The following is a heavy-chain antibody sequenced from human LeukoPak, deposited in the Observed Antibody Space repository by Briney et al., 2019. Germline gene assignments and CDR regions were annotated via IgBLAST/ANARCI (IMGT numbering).Heavy chain of an antibody. Sequence: ASVKFSCRASGYSITSYDINWVGQAAGQGLEWVGWMNSNSGNTGYARKFQGRVTLTRDTSINTAYMEVNSLTSEDTAVYYCARGGALVRGVAILYGMDVWGQGTTVTVSS. V-gene: IGHV1-8*01. CDR2: MNSNSGNT. J-gene: IGHJ6*02. D-gene: IGHD3-10*01. CDR1: GYSITSYD. CDR3: ARGGALVRGVAILYGMDV.